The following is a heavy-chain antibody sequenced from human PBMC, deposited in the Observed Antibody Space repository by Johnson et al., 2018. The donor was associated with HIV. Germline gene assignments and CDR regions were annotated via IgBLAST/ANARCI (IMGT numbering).Heavy chain of an antibody. CDR1: GFTFDDYA. CDR2: LSWNSGSI. D-gene: IGHD6-13*01. CDR3: AKAYSSSWYGLDAFDI. V-gene: IGHV3-9*01. Sequence: VLLVESGGGVVWPGGSLRLSCAASGFTFDDYAMHWVRQAPGKGLEWVSGLSWNSGSIGYADSVKGRFTISRDNAKNSLYLHMNSLRAEDTALYYCAKAYSSSWYGLDAFDIWGQGTMVTVSS. J-gene: IGHJ3*02.